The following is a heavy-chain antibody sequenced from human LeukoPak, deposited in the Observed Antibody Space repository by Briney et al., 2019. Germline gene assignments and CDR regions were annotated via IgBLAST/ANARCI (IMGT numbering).Heavy chain of an antibody. CDR3: ARGGLGYCSSTSCYPYYYGMDV. J-gene: IGHJ6*04. V-gene: IGHV5-51*01. Sequence: GESLKISCKGSGYSFSSYWIGWVRQMPGKGLEWMGIIYPSDSDTRYSPSFQGQVTISADKSISTAYLQWSSLKASDTAMYYCARGGLGYCSSTSCYPYYYGMDVWGKGTTVTVSS. D-gene: IGHD2-2*01. CDR2: IYPSDSDT. CDR1: GYSFSSYW.